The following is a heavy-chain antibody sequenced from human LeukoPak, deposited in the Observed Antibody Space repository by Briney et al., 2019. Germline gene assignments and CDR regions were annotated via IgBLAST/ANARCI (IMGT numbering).Heavy chain of an antibody. J-gene: IGHJ4*02. V-gene: IGHV4-59*08. Sequence: SETLSLTCTVSGGSINNYYWSWIRQTPGKRLEWIGYINYSGSTNYNPSLKSRVTMSVDTSKNQFSLILSSVTAADTAVYYCARPYYGSGRTLDYWGQGTLVTVSS. D-gene: IGHD3-10*01. CDR1: GGSINNYY. CDR2: INYSGST. CDR3: ARPYYGSGRTLDY.